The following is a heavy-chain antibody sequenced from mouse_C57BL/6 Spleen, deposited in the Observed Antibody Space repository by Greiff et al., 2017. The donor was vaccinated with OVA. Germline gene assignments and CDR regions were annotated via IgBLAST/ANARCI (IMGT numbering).Heavy chain of an antibody. J-gene: IGHJ2*01. Sequence: EVQLQQSGPELVKPGASVKISCKASGYTFTDYYMNWVKQSHGKSLEWIGDINTNNGGTSYNQKFKGKATLPVDKSSSTAYMELRSLTSEDSAVYYCARRCYFDYWGQGTTLTVSS. CDR1: GYTFTDYY. CDR3: ARRCYFDY. CDR2: INTNNGGT. V-gene: IGHV1-26*01.